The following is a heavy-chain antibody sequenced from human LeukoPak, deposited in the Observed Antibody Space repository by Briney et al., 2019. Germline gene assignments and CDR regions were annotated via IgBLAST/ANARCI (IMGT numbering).Heavy chain of an antibody. Sequence: GGSLRLSCAASGFTFSDYSMTWIRQAPGKGLEWVSSISSSSSYIYYVDSVKGRFTISRDNAKNSLYLQMNSLRAEDTAVYYCARGLGYCSGGSCYSDYWGQGTLVTVSS. D-gene: IGHD2-15*01. J-gene: IGHJ4*02. CDR3: ARGLGYCSGGSCYSDY. CDR2: ISSSSSYI. CDR1: GFTFSDYS. V-gene: IGHV3-11*06.